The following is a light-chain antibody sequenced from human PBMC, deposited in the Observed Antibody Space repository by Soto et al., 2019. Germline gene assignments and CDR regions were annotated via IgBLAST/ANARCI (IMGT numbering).Light chain of an antibody. CDR2: DAS. V-gene: IGKV3-11*01. Sequence: TQSTASLCLAPGERATLSCRASQTVSSNLAWYQQKPGQAPRLLIYDASNRANGIPARFTGSGSGTDFTLTISSLEPEDSAVYFCQQRAGWPHTFGERAKVDIK. CDR3: QQRAGWPHT. CDR1: QTVSSN. J-gene: IGKJ4*01.